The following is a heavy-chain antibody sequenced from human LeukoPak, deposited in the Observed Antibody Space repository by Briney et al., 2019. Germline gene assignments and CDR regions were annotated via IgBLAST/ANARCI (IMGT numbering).Heavy chain of an antibody. Sequence: GGSLRLSCAASGFTFSNAWMSWVRQAPGKGLEWVGRIKSKTDGGTTEYAAPVKGRFTISRDDSKNTLYLQMNSLKTEDTAVYYCTTDFTMIVVPRRGLDKNAFDIWGQGTMVTVSS. CDR3: TTDFTMIVVPRRGLDKNAFDI. V-gene: IGHV3-15*01. D-gene: IGHD3-22*01. J-gene: IGHJ3*02. CDR1: GFTFSNAW. CDR2: IKSKTDGGTT.